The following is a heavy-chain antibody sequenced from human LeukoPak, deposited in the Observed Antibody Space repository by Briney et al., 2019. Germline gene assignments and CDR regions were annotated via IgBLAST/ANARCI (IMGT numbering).Heavy chain of an antibody. D-gene: IGHD3-22*01. CDR3: ARYDSRGDYYFDY. Sequence: PSDTQSLPCTLSGHPNNRHYWRCPRHTPGKGLEYRGYIYDSGSTKYNASLKSRVAISVDPSKNQFSLQLSSVTAADTAVYYCARYDSRGDYYFDYWGQGTLVTVSS. CDR1: GHPNNRHY. CDR2: IYDSGST. V-gene: IGHV4-59*07. J-gene: IGHJ4*02.